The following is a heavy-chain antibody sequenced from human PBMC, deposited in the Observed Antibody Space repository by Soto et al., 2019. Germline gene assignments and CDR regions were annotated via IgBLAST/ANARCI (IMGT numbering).Heavy chain of an antibody. D-gene: IGHD1-7*01. V-gene: IGHV1-3*01. CDR3: ARRVVSLNYAGLHGMDV. Sequence: ASVKVSCKASGYTFTSYAMHWVRQAPGQRLERMGWINAGNGNTKYSQKFQGRVTITRDTSASRAYMQLSSLRSEDTAVYYCARRVVSLNYAGLHGMDVSGQGTTVTVSS. J-gene: IGHJ6*02. CDR1: GYTFTSYA. CDR2: INAGNGNT.